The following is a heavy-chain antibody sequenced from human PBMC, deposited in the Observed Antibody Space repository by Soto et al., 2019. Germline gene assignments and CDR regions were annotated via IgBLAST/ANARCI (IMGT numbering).Heavy chain of an antibody. CDR3: ARGIIAAAGSGLCWFDP. CDR2: INHSGST. Sequence: KTSETLSLTCAVYGGSFSGYYWSWIRQPPGKGLEWIGEINHSGSTNYNPSLKSRVTISVDTSKNQFSLKLSSVTAADTAVYYCARGIIAAAGSGLCWFDPWGQGTLVTVSS. V-gene: IGHV4-34*01. J-gene: IGHJ5*02. CDR1: GGSFSGYY. D-gene: IGHD6-13*01.